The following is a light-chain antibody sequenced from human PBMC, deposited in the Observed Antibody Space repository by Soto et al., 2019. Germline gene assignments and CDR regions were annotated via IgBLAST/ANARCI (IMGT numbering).Light chain of an antibody. J-gene: IGKJ4*01. CDR1: QSVTSN. V-gene: IGKV3-15*01. CDR2: GAS. Sequence: EIVMTQSPATLSVSPGERATLSCRATQSVTSNLAWYQQKPAQAPRLLIYGASTRATDIPARFSGSGSGTEFTLTISSLQSEDFAVYYCQQYKNWPLTFGGGTKVEIK. CDR3: QQYKNWPLT.